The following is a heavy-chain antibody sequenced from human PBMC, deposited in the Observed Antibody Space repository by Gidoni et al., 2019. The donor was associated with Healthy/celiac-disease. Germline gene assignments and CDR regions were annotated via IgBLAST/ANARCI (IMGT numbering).Heavy chain of an antibody. D-gene: IGHD3-22*01. CDR1: AGTFIRYA. Sequence: VQLVQSGAEVKEPGSPVQVSCKASAGTFIRYAISWVRQAPGQGLEWMGGIIPIVGTANYAQKFQGRVTITADESTSTAYMELSSLRSEDTAVYYCARALRIYDSSGYYGPYYYYGMDVSGQGTTVTVSS. V-gene: IGHV1-69*01. CDR3: ARALRIYDSSGYYGPYYYYGMDV. J-gene: IGHJ6*02. CDR2: IIPIVGTA.